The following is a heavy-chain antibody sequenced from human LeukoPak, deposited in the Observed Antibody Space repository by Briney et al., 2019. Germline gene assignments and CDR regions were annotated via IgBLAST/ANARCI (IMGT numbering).Heavy chain of an antibody. D-gene: IGHD2-2*01. CDR2: MSPNSGNT. CDR1: GYTFTSYD. Sequence: ASVTVSCKASGYTFTSYDINWVRQATGQGLEWMGWMSPNSGNTGYAQKFQGRVTMTRNTSISTAYMELSSLRSEDTAVYYCARGSIVVVPAAKGGWFDPWGQGTLVTVSS. V-gene: IGHV1-8*01. J-gene: IGHJ5*02. CDR3: ARGSIVVVPAAKGGWFDP.